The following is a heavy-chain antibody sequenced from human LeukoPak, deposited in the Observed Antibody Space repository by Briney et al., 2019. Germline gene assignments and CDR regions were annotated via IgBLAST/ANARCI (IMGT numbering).Heavy chain of an antibody. J-gene: IGHJ4*02. CDR3: ARSVPATATFDY. V-gene: IGHV4-39*01. CDR2: IYYSGST. Sequence: SETLSLTCTVSGGSISSSSYYWGWIRQPPGEGLEWIGSIYYSGSTYYNPSLKSRVTISVDTSKNQFSLKLSSVTAADTAVYYCARSVPATATFDYWGQGTLVTVSS. D-gene: IGHD2-2*01. CDR1: GGSISSSSYY.